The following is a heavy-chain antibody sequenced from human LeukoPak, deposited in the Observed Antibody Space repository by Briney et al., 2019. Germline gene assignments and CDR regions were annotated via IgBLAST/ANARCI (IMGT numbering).Heavy chain of an antibody. CDR2: ISGSGGST. Sequence: GGSLRLSCAASGFTFSDYYMSWIRQAPGKGLEWVSAISGSGGSTYYADSVKGRFTISRDNSKNTLYLQMNSLRAEDTAVYYCAKGARYDSSGTYDDYWGQGTLVTVSS. V-gene: IGHV3-23*01. J-gene: IGHJ4*02. D-gene: IGHD3-22*01. CDR1: GFTFSDYY. CDR3: AKGARYDSSGTYDDY.